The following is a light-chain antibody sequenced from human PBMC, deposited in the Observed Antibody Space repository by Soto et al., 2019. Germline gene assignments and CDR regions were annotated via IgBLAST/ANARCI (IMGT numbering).Light chain of an antibody. J-gene: IGKJ4*01. CDR1: ESISTY. V-gene: IGKV1-39*01. CDR2: AAS. Sequence: DVQLTQSPSSLSASVGDSVTITCRASESISTYLSWYQQHPGKAPRLLISAASRLQSGVPLRFSGTGSGTHFTLTIRGLRPEDFASYYCQQTYSTPPINFGGGTKVAVK. CDR3: QQTYSTPPIN.